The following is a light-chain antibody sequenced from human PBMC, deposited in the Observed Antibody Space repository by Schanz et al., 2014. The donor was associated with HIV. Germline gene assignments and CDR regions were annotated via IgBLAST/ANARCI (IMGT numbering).Light chain of an antibody. V-gene: IGLV2-14*03. CDR2: DVA. CDR1: SSDIGTFDY. CDR3: SSYTSSNTFV. J-gene: IGLJ1*01. Sequence: QSALTQPASVSGSPGQSITISCTGTSSDIGTFDYVSWYQQHPGKAPKLVIYDVANRPSGVPDRFFGSKSGNTASLTISGLQAEDEADYYCSSYTSSNTFVFGTGTKLTVL.